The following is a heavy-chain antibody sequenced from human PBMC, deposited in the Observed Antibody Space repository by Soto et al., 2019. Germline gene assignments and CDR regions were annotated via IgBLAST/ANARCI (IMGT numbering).Heavy chain of an antibody. D-gene: IGHD2-2*01. CDR2: ITSNGDNT. CDR1: GFTFSNFA. Sequence: LRLSCSASGFTFSNFAMHWARQAPGKGLEYVSGITSNGDNTYHADSVQGRFTISRDNSKSTLYLQMTSLRVEDTAVYYCVKGNQLLRYYFEYWGRGALVTVSS. J-gene: IGHJ4*02. CDR3: VKGNQLLRYYFEY. V-gene: IGHV3-64D*06.